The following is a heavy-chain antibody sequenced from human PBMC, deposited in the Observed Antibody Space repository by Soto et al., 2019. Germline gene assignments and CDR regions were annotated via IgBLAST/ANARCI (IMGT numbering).Heavy chain of an antibody. V-gene: IGHV1-69*13. Sequence: GASVKVSCKASGGTFSSYAISWVRQAPGQGLEWMGGIIPIFGTANYAQKFQGRVTITADESTSTAYMELSSLRSEDTAVYYCAGDPGYYDSSGYYYVRYFDYWGQGTLVAVSS. J-gene: IGHJ4*02. CDR2: IIPIFGTA. CDR3: AGDPGYYDSSGYYYVRYFDY. D-gene: IGHD3-22*01. CDR1: GGTFSSYA.